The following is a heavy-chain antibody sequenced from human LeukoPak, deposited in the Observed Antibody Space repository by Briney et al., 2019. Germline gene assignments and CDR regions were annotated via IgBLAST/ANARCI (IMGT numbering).Heavy chain of an antibody. Sequence: SETLSLTCTVSGGSISSYYWSWLRQPPRDGLEWVGYIDYRGSTNYHPPLKSRVTISVDTSKNQYSLKLSSVTAADTAVYYCARDSGPWGVFDPWGQGTLVTVSS. V-gene: IGHV4-59*01. CDR2: IDYRGST. D-gene: IGHD3-10*01. CDR3: ARDSGPWGVFDP. CDR1: GGSISSYY. J-gene: IGHJ5*02.